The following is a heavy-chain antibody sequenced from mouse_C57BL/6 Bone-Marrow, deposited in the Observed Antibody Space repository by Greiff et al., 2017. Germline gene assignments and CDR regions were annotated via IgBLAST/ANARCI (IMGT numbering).Heavy chain of an antibody. V-gene: IGHV1-58*01. CDR1: GYTFTSYG. J-gene: IGHJ2*01. CDR3: GRAEFEY. CDR2: IYLGNGYT. Sequence: VQLQQPGAELVRPGSSVKMSCKTSGYTFTSYGINWVKQRPGQGLEWIGYIYLGNGYTEYNEKFKGKATLTSDTSSSTAYMQLCSLTSEDSAIYICGRAEFEYWGQGTTLTVSS.